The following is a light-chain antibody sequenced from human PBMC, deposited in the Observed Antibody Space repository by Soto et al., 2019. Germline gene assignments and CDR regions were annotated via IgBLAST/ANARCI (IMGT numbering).Light chain of an antibody. Sequence: QSVLTQPASVSGSPGQSITISCAGSGGDVGNYDLLSWYQKIPGKAPKLIIFEVNRRPSGVPDRLSGSKSGTSASLAFSGLQSEDEADYYCAAWDDSLNVVVFGGGTKLTVL. CDR3: AAWDDSLNVVV. V-gene: IGLV2-14*02. CDR2: EVN. J-gene: IGLJ2*01. CDR1: GGDVGNYDL.